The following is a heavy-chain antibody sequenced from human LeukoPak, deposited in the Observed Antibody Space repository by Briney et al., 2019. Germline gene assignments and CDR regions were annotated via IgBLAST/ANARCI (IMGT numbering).Heavy chain of an antibody. D-gene: IGHD6-19*01. J-gene: IGHJ1*01. V-gene: IGHV4-34*01. CDR1: GGSFSGYY. Sequence: SETLSLTCAVYGGSFSGYYWSWIRHPPGKGLEWIGEINHSGSTNYNPSLKSRDTTSVDTSKNQFSLKLSSVTAADTAVYYCARGFIAVGGGIRKYFQHWGQGTLVTVSS. CDR2: INHSGST. CDR3: ARGFIAVGGGIRKYFQH.